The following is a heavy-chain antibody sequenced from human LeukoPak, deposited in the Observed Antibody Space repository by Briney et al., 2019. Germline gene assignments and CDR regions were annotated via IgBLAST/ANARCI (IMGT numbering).Heavy chain of an antibody. D-gene: IGHD3-22*01. CDR3: ARAPSEIGGYYPEYFRH. J-gene: IGHJ1*01. V-gene: IGHV3-74*01. Sequence: GGSPRLSCAASGFTFSTYWMHWVRQAPGKGLVWVSRIKSDGSTNYADSVKGRFTISRDNAKNTVSLQMNSLRPEDTGVYYCARAPSEIGGYYPEYFRHWGQGILVTVSS. CDR1: GFTFSTYW. CDR2: IKSDGST.